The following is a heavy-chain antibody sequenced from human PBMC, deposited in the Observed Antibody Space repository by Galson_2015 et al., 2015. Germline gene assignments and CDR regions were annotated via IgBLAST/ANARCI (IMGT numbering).Heavy chain of an antibody. CDR2: IIPIFGTA. CDR1: GGTFSSYA. CDR3: ARGVDDAFDI. Sequence: SVKVSCKASGGTFSSYAISWVRQAPGQGLEWMGGIIPIFGTANYAQKFQGRVKITADESTSTAYIELSSLRSEDTPVYYCARGVDDAFDIWGQGTMVTVSS. V-gene: IGHV1-69*13. J-gene: IGHJ3*02. D-gene: IGHD2-15*01.